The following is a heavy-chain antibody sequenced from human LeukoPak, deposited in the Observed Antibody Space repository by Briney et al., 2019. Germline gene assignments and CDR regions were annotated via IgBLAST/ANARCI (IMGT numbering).Heavy chain of an antibody. Sequence: GASVKVSCKASGYTFTGHYMHWVRQAPGQGLEWMGWNNLNTGNTNYAQKFQGRVTMTRDTSISTAYMELSSLRSDDTAVYHCARAQLLHYYYGMDVWGRGTTVTVSS. D-gene: IGHD6-13*01. J-gene: IGHJ6*02. CDR1: GYTFTGHY. CDR2: NNLNTGNT. CDR3: ARAQLLHYYYGMDV. V-gene: IGHV1-2*02.